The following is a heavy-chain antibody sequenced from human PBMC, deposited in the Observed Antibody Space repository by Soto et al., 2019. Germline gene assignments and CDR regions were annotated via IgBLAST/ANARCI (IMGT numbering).Heavy chain of an antibody. CDR1: GFTFSSYG. J-gene: IGHJ4*02. D-gene: IGHD2-15*01. CDR2: IWYDGSNK. Sequence: QVQLVESGGGVVQPGRSLRLSCAASGFTFSSYGMHWVRQAPGKGLEWVAVIWYDGSNKYYADSVKGRFTISRDNSXXXLXXQMNSLRAEDTAVYYGARDGYCSGGSCYSVPVFDYWGQGTLVTVSS. V-gene: IGHV3-33*01. CDR3: ARDGYCSGGSCYSVPVFDY.